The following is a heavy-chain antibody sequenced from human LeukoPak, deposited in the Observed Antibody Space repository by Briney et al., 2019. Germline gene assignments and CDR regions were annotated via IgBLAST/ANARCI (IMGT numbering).Heavy chain of an antibody. J-gene: IGHJ4*02. Sequence: ASVKVSCKAASYTFPNYGISWVRQAPGQGLEWMGWISPYNGNTNYARNLQGRVTLTTDTSTSTAYMELRSLRSDDTAVYYCARVGPDRDFDYWGQGTLVTVSS. D-gene: IGHD1-14*01. V-gene: IGHV1-18*01. CDR2: ISPYNGNT. CDR3: ARVGPDRDFDY. CDR1: SYTFPNYG.